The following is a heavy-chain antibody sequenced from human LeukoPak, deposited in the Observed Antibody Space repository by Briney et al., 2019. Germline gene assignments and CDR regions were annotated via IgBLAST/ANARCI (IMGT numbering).Heavy chain of an antibody. V-gene: IGHV3-23*01. Sequence: GGSLRLSCAASGFTFSSYAMSWVRQAPGKGLEWVSAISGSGGSTYYADSVKGRFTISRDNARNTLSLQMNSLTIEDTAVYYCVVVVEPPDSDGFDVWGQGTMITVSS. CDR3: VVVVEPPDSDGFDV. CDR1: GFTFSSYA. D-gene: IGHD1-14*01. CDR2: ISGSGGST. J-gene: IGHJ3*01.